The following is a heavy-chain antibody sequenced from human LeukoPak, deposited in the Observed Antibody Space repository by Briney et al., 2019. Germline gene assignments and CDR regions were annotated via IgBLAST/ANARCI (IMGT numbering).Heavy chain of an antibody. CDR3: ARVGKRDSSSWYGGAFDI. V-gene: IGHV1-18*01. J-gene: IGHJ3*02. CDR2: ISAYNGNT. D-gene: IGHD6-13*01. CDR1: GYTLTIYG. Sequence: GASVKVSCKASGYTLTIYGISWVRQAPGQGREWMGWISAYNGNTNYAQKLQGRVTMTTDTSTSTAYMELRSLRSDDTAVYYCARVGKRDSSSWYGGAFDIWGQGTMVTVSS.